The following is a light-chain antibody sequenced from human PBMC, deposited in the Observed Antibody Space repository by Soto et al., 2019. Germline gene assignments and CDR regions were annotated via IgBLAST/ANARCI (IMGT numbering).Light chain of an antibody. CDR2: DAS. J-gene: IGKJ5*01. CDR1: QDIGNY. V-gene: IGKV1-33*01. Sequence: DIQMTQSPSSLSESVGDRVTLTCQASQDIGNYLNWYQQRPGKAPKLLILDASSLDTGVPSRFSGSGSGTDFTFTISSLQSEDIATYYCQQYYNVPITFGQGTRLEIK. CDR3: QQYYNVPIT.